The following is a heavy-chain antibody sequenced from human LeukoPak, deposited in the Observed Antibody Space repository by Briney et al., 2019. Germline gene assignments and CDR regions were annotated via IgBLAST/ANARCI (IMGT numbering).Heavy chain of an antibody. D-gene: IGHD4-17*01. V-gene: IGHV4-30-4*01. CDR3: ARVYSGYGDAQIDY. Sequence: SETLSLTCTVSGGSISSGDYYWSWIRQPPGKGLEWIGCIYYSGSTYYNPSLKSRVTISVDTSKNQFSLKLSSVTAADTAVYYCARVYSGYGDAQIDYWGQGTLVTVPS. CDR1: GGSISSGDYY. CDR2: IYYSGST. J-gene: IGHJ4*02.